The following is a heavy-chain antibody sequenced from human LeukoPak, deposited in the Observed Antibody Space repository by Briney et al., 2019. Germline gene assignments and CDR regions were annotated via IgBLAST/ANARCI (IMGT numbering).Heavy chain of an antibody. CDR3: ARHEITMVRGVTNEEYFDY. D-gene: IGHD3-10*01. J-gene: IGHJ4*02. CDR2: IYPGDSDT. Sequence: GESLKISCKGSGYSFTSYWIGWVRQMPGKGLEWMGIIYPGDSDTRYSPSFQGQVTISADKSISTAYLQWSSLKASDTAMYYCARHEITMVRGVTNEEYFDYWGQGTLVTVSS. V-gene: IGHV5-51*01. CDR1: GYSFTSYW.